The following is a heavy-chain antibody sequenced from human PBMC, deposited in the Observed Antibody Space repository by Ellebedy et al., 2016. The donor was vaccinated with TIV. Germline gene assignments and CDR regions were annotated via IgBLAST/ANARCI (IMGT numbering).Heavy chain of an antibody. CDR3: AKGFYDSDPPFDY. CDR1: GFTFNKYW. D-gene: IGHD3-22*01. Sequence: GESLKISCAASGFTFNKYWMHWVRQTPGKGLEWVSGISGSGGNTYYADSVKGRFAISRDNSKNTLYLQMDSLRAEDTAVYYCAKGFYDSDPPFDYWGQGTLVTVSS. V-gene: IGHV3-23*01. J-gene: IGHJ4*02. CDR2: ISGSGGNT.